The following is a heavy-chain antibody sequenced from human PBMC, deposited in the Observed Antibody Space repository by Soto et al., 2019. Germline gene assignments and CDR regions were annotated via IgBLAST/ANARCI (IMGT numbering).Heavy chain of an antibody. Sequence: SLRLSCAASGFTVSTYGMHWVRQAPGKGLEWVAVISYDGVNKYYADSVKGRFTISRDNSKNTLYLQMNSLRAEDTAVYYCAKSVYNWNDGFFDYWGQGTLVTVSS. D-gene: IGHD1-1*01. CDR1: GFTVSTYG. J-gene: IGHJ4*02. CDR3: AKSVYNWNDGFFDY. CDR2: ISYDGVNK. V-gene: IGHV3-30*18.